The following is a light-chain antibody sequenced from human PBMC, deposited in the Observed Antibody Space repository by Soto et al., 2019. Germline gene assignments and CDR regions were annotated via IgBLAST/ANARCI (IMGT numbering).Light chain of an antibody. Sequence: DIVMTQSPDSLAVSLGERATINCKSSQSVLYSPNNKNHLAWYQQKPGQPPKLLIYWASTRESGVPDRFSGSGSGTDFTLTISSLQAEDVAIYYCQQYYSTPRTFGQGTKVDIK. CDR1: QSVLYSPNNKNH. J-gene: IGKJ1*01. CDR3: QQYYSTPRT. CDR2: WAS. V-gene: IGKV4-1*01.